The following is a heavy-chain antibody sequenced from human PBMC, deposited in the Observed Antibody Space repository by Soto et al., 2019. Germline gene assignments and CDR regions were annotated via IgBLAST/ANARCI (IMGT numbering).Heavy chain of an antibody. CDR2: ISGSGGST. Sequence: EVQLLESGGGLVQPGGSLRLSCATSGFTFSSYAMSWVRQAPGKGLEWVSPISGSGGSTYYADSVKGRFTISRDNSKNTLYLQMNSLRAEDTAVYYCARGYDILSHFVYWGQGTLVTVSS. CDR1: GFTFSSYA. CDR3: ARGYDILSHFVY. V-gene: IGHV3-23*01. D-gene: IGHD3-9*01. J-gene: IGHJ4*02.